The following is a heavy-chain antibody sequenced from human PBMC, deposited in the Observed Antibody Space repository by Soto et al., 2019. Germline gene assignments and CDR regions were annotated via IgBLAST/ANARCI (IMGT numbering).Heavy chain of an antibody. CDR1: GFTFSTYG. V-gene: IGHV3-30*03. J-gene: IGHJ4*02. CDR3: APGVSGWKFDY. CDR2: ISDDGSKK. Sequence: QVQLVESGGGVVQPGTSLRLSCASSGFTFSTYGMHWVRQAPGKGLEWVVAISDDGSKKYYADYAKGRFTISRDNSKNTLFLQMNSLRAGDTALYYCAPGVSGWKFDYWGQGTLVTVSS. D-gene: IGHD6-19*01.